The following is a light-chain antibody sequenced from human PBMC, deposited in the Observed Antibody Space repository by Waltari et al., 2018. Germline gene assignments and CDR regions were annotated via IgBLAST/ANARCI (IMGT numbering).Light chain of an antibody. V-gene: IGKV4-1*01. CDR2: WAS. Sequence: DIVMTQSPDSLAVSLGERATINCKSSNSVLYSSNNKNNLAWFQQKPGQPPRLLIYWASTRESGVPDRFSGSGSGTDFTLTVSSLQAEDVAVYYCQQYYSSPRTFGQGTKVEIK. CDR1: NSVLYSSNNKNN. J-gene: IGKJ1*01. CDR3: QQYYSSPRT.